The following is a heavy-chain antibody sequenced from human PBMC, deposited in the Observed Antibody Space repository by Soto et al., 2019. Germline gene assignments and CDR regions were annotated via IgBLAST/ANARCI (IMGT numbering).Heavy chain of an antibody. CDR3: ARVRGEGYSLYGTDV. CDR2: FYPGDSDT. J-gene: IGHJ6*02. V-gene: IGHV5-51*01. CDR1: GYIFTNYW. D-gene: IGHD4-4*01. Sequence: PXESLKISCQCSGYIFTNYWIAWVLQMPGKGLEWMGIFYPGDSDTRYSPSLQGQVTFSVDKSISTAYLQWSTLKASDTAMYYCARVRGEGYSLYGTDVWGQGTKVTVSS.